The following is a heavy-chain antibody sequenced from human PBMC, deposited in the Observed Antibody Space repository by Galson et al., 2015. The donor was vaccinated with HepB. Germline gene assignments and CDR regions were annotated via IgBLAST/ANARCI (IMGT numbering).Heavy chain of an antibody. V-gene: IGHV4-61*02. CDR1: GGSISSGSSY. J-gene: IGHJ3*02. Sequence: TLSLTCTVSGGSISSGSSYWSWIRQPAGKGLEWIGRIYPSGSANYNPSLKSRVTMSVDTSKDQFSLKLSSVTAADTAVYYCARFAPYDFWSGSLGPYAFDIWGLGTMVTVSS. CDR2: IYPSGSA. D-gene: IGHD3-3*01. CDR3: ARFAPYDFWSGSLGPYAFDI.